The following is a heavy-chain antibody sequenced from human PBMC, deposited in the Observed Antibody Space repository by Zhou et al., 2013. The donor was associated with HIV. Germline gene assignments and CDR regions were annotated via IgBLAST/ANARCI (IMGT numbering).Heavy chain of an antibody. Sequence: QVQLVQSGAEVKKPGSSVKVSCKASGDTFSDYAINWVRQAPGQGLEWMGRIVPIVGIANNARRFQGRVTITADKSTTTAYMELSSLRSDDTAIYYCARGKGFGGFDLLGAYYYYYMDAWGKGTTVTVSS. J-gene: IGHJ6*03. V-gene: IGHV1-69*04. D-gene: IGHD3-16*01. CDR3: ARGKGFGGFDLLGAYYYYYMDA. CDR1: GDTFSDYA. CDR2: IVPIVGIA.